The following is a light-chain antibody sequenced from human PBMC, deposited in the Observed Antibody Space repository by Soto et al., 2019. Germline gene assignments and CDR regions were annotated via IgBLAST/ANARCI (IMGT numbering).Light chain of an antibody. J-gene: IGKJ3*01. CDR3: QQYYNTPFT. V-gene: IGKV4-1*01. Sequence: DIVMTQSPDSLAVSLGERATINCKSSQSVLYSSNNKDYLAWYQQKPGQPPKLLIYWASTRESGVSDRFSGSGSGTDFTLTISSLQAEDVAVYSCQQYYNTPFTFGPGTKVDIK. CDR2: WAS. CDR1: QSVLYSSNNKDY.